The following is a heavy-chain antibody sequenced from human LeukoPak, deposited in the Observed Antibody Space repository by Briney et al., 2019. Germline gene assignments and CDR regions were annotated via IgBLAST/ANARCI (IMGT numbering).Heavy chain of an antibody. J-gene: IGHJ4*02. CDR1: GGSIIGSSYY. CDR2: AFYSGDT. V-gene: IGHV4-39*01. Sequence: SETLSLTCTVSGGSIIGSSYYWGWIRQPPGKGLEWIGSAFYSGDTYYKSSLKSRVTISVDTSKNQFSLKLSSVTAADAAVYYCGRLRGAMTTVTSDFDYWGQGTLVTVSS. CDR3: GRLRGAMTTVTSDFDY. D-gene: IGHD4-17*01.